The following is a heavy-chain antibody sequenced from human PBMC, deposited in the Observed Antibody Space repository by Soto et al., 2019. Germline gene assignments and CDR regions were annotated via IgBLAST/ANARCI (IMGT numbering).Heavy chain of an antibody. CDR2: IRNDPKGYTT. D-gene: IGHD6-13*01. J-gene: IGHJ4*02. Sequence: EVQLVESGGGLVQPGGSLRLSCAASGFTFSDHYMDWVRQAPGKGLERVGRIRNDPKGYTTEYAASVKGRFTISRYDSENSLYMQMNNLKTEDTAVYYCVRNLAAGGTFYFDYWGQGALVTVSS. CDR3: VRNLAAGGTFYFDY. CDR1: GFTFSDHY. V-gene: IGHV3-72*01.